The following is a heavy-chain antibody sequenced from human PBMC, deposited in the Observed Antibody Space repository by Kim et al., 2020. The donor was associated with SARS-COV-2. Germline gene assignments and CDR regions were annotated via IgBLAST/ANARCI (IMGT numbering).Heavy chain of an antibody. CDR2: IKGGGGNT. CDR3: AKCASSYGNDAFDI. J-gene: IGHJ3*02. D-gene: IGHD5-18*01. Sequence: GGSLRLSCAASGFTFDNYAMNWVRQAPGKGLEWVSFIKGGGGNTFYADSVKGRVTITRDNSKNTLYLQMNSLRAEDTAVYYCAKCASSYGNDAFDIWGQGTVVTVSS. CDR1: GFTFDNYA. V-gene: IGHV3-23*01.